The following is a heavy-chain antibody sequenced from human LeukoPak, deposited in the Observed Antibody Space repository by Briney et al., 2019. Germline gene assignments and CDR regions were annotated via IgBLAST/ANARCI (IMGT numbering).Heavy chain of an antibody. CDR3: ARGSRSSKVELEDFDY. V-gene: IGHV4-39*07. CDR1: GGSISSSSYY. D-gene: IGHD2-2*01. Sequence: KSSETLSLTCTVSGGSISSSSYYWGWIRQPPGKGLEWIGSIYYSGSTYYNPSLKSRVTISVDTSKNQFSLKLSSVTAADTAVYYCARGSRSSKVELEDFDYWGQGTLVTVSS. J-gene: IGHJ4*02. CDR2: IYYSGST.